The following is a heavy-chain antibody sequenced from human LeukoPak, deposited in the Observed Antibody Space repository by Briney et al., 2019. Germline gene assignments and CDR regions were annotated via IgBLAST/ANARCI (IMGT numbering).Heavy chain of an antibody. V-gene: IGHV3-33*06. J-gene: IGHJ4*02. CDR3: AKDQFGVVITGFEY. CDR1: GFTFSSYG. D-gene: IGHD3-3*01. Sequence: GGSLRLSCAASGFTFSSYGMHWVRQAPGKGLEWVAVIWYDGSNKYYADSVKGRFTISRDNSKNTLYLQMNSLRAEDTAVYYCAKDQFGVVITGFEYWGQGTLVTVSS. CDR2: IWYDGSNK.